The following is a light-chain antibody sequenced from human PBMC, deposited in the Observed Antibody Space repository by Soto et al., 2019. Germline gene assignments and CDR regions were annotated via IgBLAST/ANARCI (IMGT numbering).Light chain of an antibody. CDR1: QSISIY. CDR3: QRSYTPPWT. J-gene: IGKJ1*01. Sequence: DIQMTQSPSSLSASVGDRVTITCRASQSISIYLNWYQQKPGKAPNLLIYAASGLQSGVPSRFSGSGSGTEFTLTIPSLQPEDFATYYCQRSYTPPWTFGQGTKVEIK. CDR2: AAS. V-gene: IGKV1-39*01.